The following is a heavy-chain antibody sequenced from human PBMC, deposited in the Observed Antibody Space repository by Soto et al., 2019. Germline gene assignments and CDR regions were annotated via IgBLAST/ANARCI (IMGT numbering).Heavy chain of an antibody. D-gene: IGHD6-19*01. CDR2: IFATSTTI. Sequence: EVQLVESGGGLVQPGGSLRLSCVASGFTFSSYSMVWVRQAPGKGLEWISYIFATSTTIYYADSVKGRFTVSRDNTQNSRFLLMNSLRAEDTAIYYCARDKGWAFDYWGQGTLVTVPS. V-gene: IGHV3-48*04. CDR3: ARDKGWAFDY. CDR1: GFTFSSYS. J-gene: IGHJ4*02.